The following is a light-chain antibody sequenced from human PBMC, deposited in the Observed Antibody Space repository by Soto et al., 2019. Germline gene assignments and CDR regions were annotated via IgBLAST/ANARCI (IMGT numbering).Light chain of an antibody. CDR3: QQSYSTPYT. J-gene: IGKJ2*01. Sequence: DIQMTQSPSSLSASVGDRVTITCRASQSISSYLNWYQQKPGQAPQLLIYAASSLQSGLPSRFSGSGSGTDFTLTISSLQPEDFATYYCQQSYSTPYTFGQGTKMEIK. CDR1: QSISSY. V-gene: IGKV1-39*01. CDR2: AAS.